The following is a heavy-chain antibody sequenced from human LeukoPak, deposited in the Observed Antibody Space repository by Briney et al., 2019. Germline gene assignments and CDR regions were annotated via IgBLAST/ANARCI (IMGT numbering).Heavy chain of an antibody. D-gene: IGHD4-23*01. CDR1: GYTFTSYY. Sequence: ASVKVSCKASGYTFTSYYMHWVRQAPGQGLEWMGIINPSGGSTSYAQKFQGRVTLTRDMSTSTDYMELSSLRSEDTAVYYCARDNSVEDTAWWFDPWGQGTLVTVSS. CDR3: ARDNSVEDTAWWFDP. J-gene: IGHJ5*02. V-gene: IGHV1-46*01. CDR2: INPSGGST.